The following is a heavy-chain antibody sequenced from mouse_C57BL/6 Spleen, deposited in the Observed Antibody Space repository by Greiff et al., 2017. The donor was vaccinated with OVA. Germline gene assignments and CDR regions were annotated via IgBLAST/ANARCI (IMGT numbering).Heavy chain of an antibody. J-gene: IGHJ1*03. V-gene: IGHV5-9-1*02. D-gene: IGHD1-1*01. CDR2: ISSGGDYI. CDR3: TRGGDYYGSSYWYFDV. CDR1: GFTFSSYA. Sequence: EVQLVESGEGLVKPGGSLKLSCAASGFTFSSYAMSWARQTPEKRLEWVAYISSGGDYIYYADTVKGRFTISRDNARNTLYLQMSSLKSEDTAMYYCTRGGDYYGSSYWYFDVWGTGTTVTVSS.